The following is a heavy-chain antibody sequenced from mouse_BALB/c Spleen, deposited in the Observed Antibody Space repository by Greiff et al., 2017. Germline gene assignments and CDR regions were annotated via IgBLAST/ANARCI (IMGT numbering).Heavy chain of an antibody. CDR3: ARWIYYDYGHYFDY. CDR2: INPSSGYT. J-gene: IGHJ2*01. Sequence: VQLVESGAELAKPGASVKMSCKASGYTFTSYWMHWVKQRPGQGLEWIGYINPSSGYTNYNQKFKDKATLTADKSSSTAYMQLSSLTSEDSAVYYCARWIYYDYGHYFDYWGQGTTLTVSS. CDR1: GYTFTSYW. V-gene: IGHV1-7*01. D-gene: IGHD2-4*01.